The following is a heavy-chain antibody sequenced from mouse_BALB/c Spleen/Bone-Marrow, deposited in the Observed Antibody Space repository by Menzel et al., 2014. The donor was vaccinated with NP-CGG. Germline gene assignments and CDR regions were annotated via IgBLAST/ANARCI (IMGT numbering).Heavy chain of an antibody. J-gene: IGHJ4*01. CDR3: ARSEGIYYYGSSYALDY. D-gene: IGHD1-1*01. V-gene: IGHV1S34*01. Sequence: LVKTGASVKISCKASDYSFXDYYMHWVKQTHGKSLEWIGYISCYNGATSYNQKFKGKATLTVDTSSSTAYMQFSSLTSEDSAVYYCARSEGIYYYGSSYALDYWGQGTSVTVSS. CDR2: ISCYNGAT. CDR1: DYSFXDYY.